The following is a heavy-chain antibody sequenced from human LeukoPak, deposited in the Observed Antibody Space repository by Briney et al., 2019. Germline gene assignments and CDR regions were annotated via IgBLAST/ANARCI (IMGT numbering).Heavy chain of an antibody. CDR2: IIPIFGTA. J-gene: IGHJ4*02. CDR3: ARGGHTYSYFPKPWDY. V-gene: IGHV1-69*06. D-gene: IGHD5-18*01. Sequence: SVKVSCKASGCTFSSYAISWVRQAPGQGLEWMGVIIPIFGTANYAQKFQGRVTITADKSTSTAYMELSSLRSEDTAVYYCARGGHTYSYFPKPWDYWGQGTLVTVSS. CDR1: GCTFSSYA.